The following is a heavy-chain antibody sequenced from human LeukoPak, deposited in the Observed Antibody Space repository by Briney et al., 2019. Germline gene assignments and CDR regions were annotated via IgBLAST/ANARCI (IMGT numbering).Heavy chain of an antibody. V-gene: IGHV3-43D*03. Sequence: PGGSLRLSCATSGFTFDDYAMHWVRQAPGKGLEWVSLITWDGGSTYYANSVKGRFTISGDNSKNSLYLQMNSLRPEGTAFYYCAKEGVAAVARVNYYYMDVWGKGTTVTISS. CDR3: AKEGVAAVARVNYYYMDV. CDR2: ITWDGGST. CDR1: GFTFDDYA. J-gene: IGHJ6*03. D-gene: IGHD6-13*01.